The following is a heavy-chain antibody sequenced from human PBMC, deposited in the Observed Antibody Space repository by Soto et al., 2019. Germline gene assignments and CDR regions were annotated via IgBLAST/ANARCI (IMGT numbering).Heavy chain of an antibody. CDR3: AKDRARYCGGGSCYSIFDY. D-gene: IGHD2-15*01. Sequence: QVPLVECGGGVVQPGRSLRLSCAASGFTLSSYGMHWVRQAPGKGLEWVAVISYDGSNKYYADSVKGRFTISRDNSKNTLYLQMNSLRAEDTAVYYCAKDRARYCGGGSCYSIFDYWGQGTLVTVSS. CDR2: ISYDGSNK. V-gene: IGHV3-30*18. J-gene: IGHJ4*02. CDR1: GFTLSSYG.